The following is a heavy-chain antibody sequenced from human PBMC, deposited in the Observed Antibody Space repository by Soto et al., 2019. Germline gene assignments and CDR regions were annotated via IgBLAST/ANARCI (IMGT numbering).Heavy chain of an antibody. J-gene: IGHJ6*02. CDR3: TGGEEFDYGMDV. D-gene: IGHD3-10*01. CDR2: INAGNGNT. CDR1: GYTFTSYA. Sequence: QVQLVQSGAEVKKPGASVMVSCKASGYTFTSYAMHWVRQAPGQRLEWMGWINAGNGNTKYSQKFQGRVTITRDTSASTAYMELSSLRSEDTAVYYCTGGEEFDYGMDVWGQGTTVTVSS. V-gene: IGHV1-3*01.